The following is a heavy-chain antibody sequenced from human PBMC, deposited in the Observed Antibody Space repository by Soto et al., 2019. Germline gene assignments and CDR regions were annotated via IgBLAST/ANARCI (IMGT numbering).Heavy chain of an antibody. J-gene: IGHJ4*02. V-gene: IGHV3-15*01. D-gene: IGHD1-26*01. CDR1: GITFSNAW. CDR3: TIMGLGTFQY. Sequence: EVQLVESGGGLVKDGGSLRLSCAVSGITFSNAWMAWVRQAPGKGLEWVGRIQKKADGGATEYAASVKGRLSISRDDSKNPPYPQMDSLKTEDSAVFYCTIMGLGTFQYWGQGTLLTVSS. CDR2: IQKKADGGAT.